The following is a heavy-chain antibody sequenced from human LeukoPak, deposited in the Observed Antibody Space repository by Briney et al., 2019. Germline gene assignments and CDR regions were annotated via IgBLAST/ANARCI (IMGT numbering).Heavy chain of an antibody. J-gene: IGHJ6*03. V-gene: IGHV3-21*01. CDR2: ISSRSSYI. CDR1: GFTFSSYS. CDR3: ARDRSYWGSYYMDV. Sequence: GGSLRLSCAASGFTFSSYSMNWVRQAPGKGLEWVSSISSRSSYIYYADSVKGRFTISRDNAKNSLYLQMNSLRAEDTAVYYCARDRSYWGSYYMDVWGKGTTVTVSS. D-gene: IGHD3-16*01.